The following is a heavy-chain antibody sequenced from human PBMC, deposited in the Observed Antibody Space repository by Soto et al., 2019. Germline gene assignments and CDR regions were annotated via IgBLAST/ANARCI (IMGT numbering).Heavy chain of an antibody. CDR1: GFTFSGST. D-gene: IGHD3-10*01. J-gene: IGHJ6*02. CDR2: VSTKAHNFPT. Sequence: PGGSLRLSCAASGFTFSGSTMHWVRQASGKGLEWVGRVSTKAHNFPTTYAASVKGRFTISRDDSKNVAYLEMDSLTTEDTAVYYCTTDLAGLYGMDVWGQGTTVTVS. CDR3: TTDLAGLYGMDV. V-gene: IGHV3-73*01.